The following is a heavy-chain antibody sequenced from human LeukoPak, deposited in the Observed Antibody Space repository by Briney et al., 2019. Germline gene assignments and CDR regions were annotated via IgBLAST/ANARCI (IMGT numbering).Heavy chain of an antibody. D-gene: IGHD1-26*01. CDR2: IYYGGST. Sequence: SETLSLTCTVSGGSISSYYWSWIRQPPGKGLEWIGHIYYGGSTTYNPYLTSRVTISVDTSKNQFSLKLTSVTAADTAVYYCARTLSRWDPFDYWGQGTLVTVSS. CDR1: GGSISSYY. J-gene: IGHJ4*02. V-gene: IGHV4-59*01. CDR3: ARTLSRWDPFDY.